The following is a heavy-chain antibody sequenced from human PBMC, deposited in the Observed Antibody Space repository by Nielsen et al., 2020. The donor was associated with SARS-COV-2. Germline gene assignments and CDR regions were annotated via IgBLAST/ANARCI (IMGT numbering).Heavy chain of an antibody. J-gene: IGHJ5*01. CDR1: GGSFSGYY. Sequence: SETLSLTCAVYGGSFSGYYWSWIRQPPGKGLEWIGEINHSGSTNYNPSLKSRVTISVDTSKNQFSLKLSSVTAADTAVYYCAKDGRGFGELFISWFDPWGQGTLVTVAS. D-gene: IGHD3-10*01. CDR3: AKDGRGFGELFISWFDP. CDR2: INHSGST. V-gene: IGHV4-34*01.